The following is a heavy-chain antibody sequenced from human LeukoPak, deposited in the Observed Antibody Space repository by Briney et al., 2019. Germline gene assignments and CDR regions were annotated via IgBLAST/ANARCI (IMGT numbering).Heavy chain of an antibody. CDR2: IYYGENS. CDR1: VGSISLISSSTYY. Sequence: SDTLTLTCTVSVGSISLISSSTYYCGWIRAAPGKSLEWIGSIYYGENSHYNPSLKSRATLSVDTSNNQFSLKLTSVTAADAAVYFCARQLPTAAADTRGYFDYWGQGTVVTVSS. D-gene: IGHD6-25*01. CDR3: ARQLPTAAADTRGYFDY. J-gene: IGHJ4*02. V-gene: IGHV4-39*01.